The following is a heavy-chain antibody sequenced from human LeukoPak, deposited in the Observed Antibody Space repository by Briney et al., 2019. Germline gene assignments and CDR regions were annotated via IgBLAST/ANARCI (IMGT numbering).Heavy chain of an antibody. Sequence: GGSLRLSCAASGFTFSSYAMHWVRQAPGKGLEWVAVISYDGSNKYYADSVKGRFTISRDNSKNTLYLQMNSLRAEDTAVYYCAREGMTTVVTYYYYYMDVWGKGTTVTVSS. D-gene: IGHD4-23*01. J-gene: IGHJ6*03. V-gene: IGHV3-30*01. CDR1: GFTFSSYA. CDR2: ISYDGSNK. CDR3: AREGMTTVVTYYYYYMDV.